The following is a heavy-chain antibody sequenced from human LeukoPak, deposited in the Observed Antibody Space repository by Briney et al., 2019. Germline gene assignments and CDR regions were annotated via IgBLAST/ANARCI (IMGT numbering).Heavy chain of an antibody. D-gene: IGHD3-16*01. J-gene: IGHJ3*02. Sequence: SETLSLTCAVYGGSFSGYYWSWIRQPPGKGLEWIGEINHSGSTNYNPSLKSRVTISVDTSKNQFSLKLSSVTAADTAVYYCARHRPGGSAFDIWGQGTMVTVSS. V-gene: IGHV4-34*01. CDR3: ARHRPGGSAFDI. CDR1: GGSFSGYY. CDR2: INHSGST.